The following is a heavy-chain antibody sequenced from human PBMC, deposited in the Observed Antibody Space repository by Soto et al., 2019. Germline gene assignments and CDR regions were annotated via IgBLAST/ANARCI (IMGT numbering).Heavy chain of an antibody. CDR1: GFTFSSYG. Sequence: LRLSCAASGFTFSSYGMHWVRQAPGKGLEWVAVISNDGSNKYYADSVKGRFTISRDNSKNTLYLQMNSLRAEDTAVYYCAKEWVYDSSGWSFDYWGQGTLVNVSS. CDR3: AKEWVYDSSGWSFDY. D-gene: IGHD3-22*01. V-gene: IGHV3-30*18. J-gene: IGHJ4*02. CDR2: ISNDGSNK.